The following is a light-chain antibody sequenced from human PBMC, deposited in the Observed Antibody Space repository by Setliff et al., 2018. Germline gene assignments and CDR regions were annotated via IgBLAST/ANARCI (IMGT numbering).Light chain of an antibody. Sequence: QSVLTQPASVSGSPGQSITISCTGTSSDIGGYNYVSWYQQHSGKAPKLMIYEVSNRPSGVSNRFSGSKSGNTASLTISGLQAEDEADYYCSSFTRNITVVFGGGTKVTVL. CDR2: EVS. CDR1: SSDIGGYNY. CDR3: SSFTRNITVV. V-gene: IGLV2-14*01. J-gene: IGLJ2*01.